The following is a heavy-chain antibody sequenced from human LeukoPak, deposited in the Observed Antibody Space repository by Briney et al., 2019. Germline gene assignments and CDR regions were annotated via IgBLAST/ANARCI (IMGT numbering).Heavy chain of an antibody. CDR3: ARGGAAAGGGRIYGMDV. D-gene: IGHD6-25*01. CDR1: GGSMNNNY. Sequence: PSETLSLTCTVSGGSMNNNYWSWIRQPAGKGLEWVGRIHSSGSTNYNPSLKSRVTMSVDTSKNQFSLKLSSVTAADTALYYCARGGAAAGGGRIYGMDVWGQGTTVTVSS. CDR2: IHSSGST. J-gene: IGHJ6*02. V-gene: IGHV4-4*07.